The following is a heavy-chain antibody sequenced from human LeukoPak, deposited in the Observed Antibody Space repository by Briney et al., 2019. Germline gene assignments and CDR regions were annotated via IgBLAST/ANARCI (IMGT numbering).Heavy chain of an antibody. D-gene: IGHD4-17*01. CDR1: GGTFSSYA. V-gene: IGHV1-69*01. CDR2: IIPIFGTG. CDR3: ARDPLNDYGDYYGMDV. J-gene: IGHJ6*04. Sequence: AVNVSCKASGGTFSSYAISWVRQAPGQGLEWMGGIIPIFGTGNYAQKFQGRVTITADESTSTAYMELRSLRSEHTAVYYCARDPLNDYGDYYGMDVWGKGTPVTVSS.